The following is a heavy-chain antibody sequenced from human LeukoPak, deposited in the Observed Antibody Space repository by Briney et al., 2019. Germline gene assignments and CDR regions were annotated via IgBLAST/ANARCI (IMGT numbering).Heavy chain of an antibody. V-gene: IGHV1-58*02. Sequence: GASVKVSCKASGFTFTSSAMQRVRQARGQRLEWIGWIVVGSDNTNYAQKFQERVTITRDMSTSTAYMELSSLRSDDTAVYYCVADPYYDGSGPPRWFDPWGQGTLVTVSS. CDR1: GFTFTSSA. D-gene: IGHD3-22*01. CDR2: IVVGSDNT. J-gene: IGHJ5*02. CDR3: VADPYYDGSGPPRWFDP.